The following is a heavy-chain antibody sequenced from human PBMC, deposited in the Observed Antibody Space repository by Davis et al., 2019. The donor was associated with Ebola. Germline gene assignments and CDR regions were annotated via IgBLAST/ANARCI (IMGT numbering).Heavy chain of an antibody. V-gene: IGHV1-46*01. Sequence: AASVKVSCKASGYTFTSYYMHWVRQAPGQGLEWMGIINPSGGSTSYAQKFQGRVTMTRDTSTSTAYMELRSLRSDDTAVYYCARDHGYSGSYLSYFDYWGQGTLVTVSS. CDR2: INPSGGST. D-gene: IGHD1-26*01. CDR1: GYTFTSYY. J-gene: IGHJ4*02. CDR3: ARDHGYSGSYLSYFDY.